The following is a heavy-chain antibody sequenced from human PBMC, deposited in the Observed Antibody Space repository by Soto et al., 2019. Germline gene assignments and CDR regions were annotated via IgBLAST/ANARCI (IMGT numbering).Heavy chain of an antibody. CDR1: GFTFSSYS. CDR3: ARDPMYSSSWYAYYYYGMDV. Sequence: EVQLVESGGGLVQPGGSLRLSCAASGFTFSSYSMNWVRQAPGKGLEWVSYISSSSSTLYYADSVKGRFTISRDNAKNSLYLQMNSLRAEDTAVYYCARDPMYSSSWYAYYYYGMDVWGQGTTVTVSS. CDR2: ISSSSSTL. D-gene: IGHD6-13*01. J-gene: IGHJ6*02. V-gene: IGHV3-48*01.